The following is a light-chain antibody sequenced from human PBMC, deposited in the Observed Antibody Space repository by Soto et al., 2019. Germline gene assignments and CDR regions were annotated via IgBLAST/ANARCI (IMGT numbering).Light chain of an antibody. CDR1: QSVSSN. Sequence: EIVMTQSPATLSVSLGERATLSCRASQSVSSNLAWYQQKPGQAPRLLIYGASTRATGIPARFSGSGSGTEFTLTISSLQSEDFAVYYCQHYDRAPMWTFGQGTKVDIK. J-gene: IGKJ1*01. V-gene: IGKV3-15*01. CDR2: GAS. CDR3: QHYDRAPMWT.